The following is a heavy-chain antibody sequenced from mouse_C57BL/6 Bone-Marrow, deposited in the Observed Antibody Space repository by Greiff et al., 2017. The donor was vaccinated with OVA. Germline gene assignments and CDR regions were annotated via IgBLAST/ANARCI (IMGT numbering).Heavy chain of an antibody. V-gene: IGHV1-59*01. CDR1: GYTFTSYW. Sequence: QDQLQQPGAELVRPGTSVKLSCKASGYTFTSYWMHWVKQRPGQGLEWIGVIDPSDSYTNYNQKFKGKATLTVDTSSSTAYMQLSSLTSEDSAVYYCARDGYYLNYFDYWGQGTTLTVSS. CDR3: ARDGYYLNYFDY. CDR2: IDPSDSYT. J-gene: IGHJ2*01. D-gene: IGHD2-3*01.